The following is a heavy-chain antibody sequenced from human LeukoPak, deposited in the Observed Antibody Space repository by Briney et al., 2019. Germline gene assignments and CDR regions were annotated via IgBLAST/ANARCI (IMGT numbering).Heavy chain of an antibody. CDR3: ARFPTVTTDFDY. V-gene: IGHV1-2*06. D-gene: IGHD4-17*01. Sequence: ASVKVSCKASGYTFTGYHMHWVRQAPGQGLEWMGRINPNSGDTNYAQKFQGRVTMTRDTSISTAYMELNRLRSDDTAVYYCARFPTVTTDFDYWGQGTLVTVSS. CDR2: INPNSGDT. J-gene: IGHJ4*02. CDR1: GYTFTGYH.